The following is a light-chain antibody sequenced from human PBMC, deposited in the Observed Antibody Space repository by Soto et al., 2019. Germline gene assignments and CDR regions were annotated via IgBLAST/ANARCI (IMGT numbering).Light chain of an antibody. CDR2: EVS. V-gene: IGLV2-14*01. Sequence: QSALTQPASVSGSPGQSITISCTGSSSDIGGYSYVSWYQQHPGKAPKLMIYEVSNRPSGVSNRFSGSKSGNTASLTISGLQTEDEADYYCSSYTSGTTLGVFGSGTKVTVL. CDR1: SSDIGGYSY. CDR3: SSYTSGTTLGV. J-gene: IGLJ1*01.